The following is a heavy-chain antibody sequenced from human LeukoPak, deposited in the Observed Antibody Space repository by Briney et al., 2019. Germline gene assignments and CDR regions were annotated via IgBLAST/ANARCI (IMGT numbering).Heavy chain of an antibody. CDR3: ASGMALEIGFDY. J-gene: IGHJ4*02. Sequence: PSETLSLTCTVPGGSISSYYWSWIRQPPGKGLEWIGSIYTSGSTNYNPSLKSRVTISVDTSENQFSLKLSSVTAADTAVYYCASGMALEIGFDYWGQGTLVTVSS. D-gene: IGHD1-1*01. CDR2: IYTSGST. CDR1: GGSISSYY. V-gene: IGHV4-4*09.